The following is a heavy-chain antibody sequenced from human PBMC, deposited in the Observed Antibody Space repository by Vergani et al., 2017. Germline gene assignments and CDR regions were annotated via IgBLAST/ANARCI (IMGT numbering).Heavy chain of an antibody. J-gene: IGHJ3*02. D-gene: IGHD6-13*01. CDR1: GYSFTSYW. V-gene: IGHV5-51*03. CDR2: IYPGDSDT. CDR3: ASASSSWYPHDAFDI. Sequence: EVQLVQSGAEVKKPGESLKISCKGSGYSFTSYWIGWVRQMPGKGLEWMGIIYPGDSDTRYSPSFQGQVTISANKSISTAYLQWSSLKASDTAMYYCASASSSWYPHDAFDIWGQGTMVTVSS.